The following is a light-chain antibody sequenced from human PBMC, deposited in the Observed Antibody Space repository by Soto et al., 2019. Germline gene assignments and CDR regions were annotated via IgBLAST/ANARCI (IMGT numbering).Light chain of an antibody. CDR3: QQRQYWPPIT. V-gene: IGKV3D-20*02. CDR1: QSVSSSY. CDR2: DAS. Sequence: IVLTQSPATLSLSPGERATLSCGASQSVSSSYLAWYQLKPGLAPRLLIYDASNRAAGIPARFSGSGSGTDFTLTISSLEPEDFAIYYCQQRQYWPPITFGQGTRLEIK. J-gene: IGKJ5*01.